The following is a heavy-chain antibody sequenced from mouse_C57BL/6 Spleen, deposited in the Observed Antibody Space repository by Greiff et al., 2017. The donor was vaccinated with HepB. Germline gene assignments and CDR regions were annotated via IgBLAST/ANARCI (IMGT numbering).Heavy chain of an antibody. J-gene: IGHJ3*01. D-gene: IGHD2-1*01. CDR3: ARRGIYYGNYD. CDR1: GYTFTSYW. CDR2: IYPGSGST. Sequence: QVQLQQSGAELVKPGASVKMSCKASGYTFTSYWITWVKQRPGQGLEWIGDIYPGSGSTNYNEKFKSKATLTVDTASSTAYMQLSSLTSEYSAVYYCARRGIYYGNYDWGQGTLVTVSA. V-gene: IGHV1-55*01.